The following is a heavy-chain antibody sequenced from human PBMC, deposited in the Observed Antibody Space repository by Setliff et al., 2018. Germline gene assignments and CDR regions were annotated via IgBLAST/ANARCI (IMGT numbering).Heavy chain of an antibody. V-gene: IGHV4-59*01. D-gene: IGHD6-6*01. CDR2: IYYSGST. J-gene: IGHJ4*02. CDR1: GGSISSYY. Sequence: SETLSLTCTVSGGSISSYYWSWIRQPPGKGLEWIGYIYYSGSTNYNPSLKSRVTISVDTSKNQFSLKLSSVTAADTAVYYCARELVATWRGYSSSSPRYYFDNWGQGTLVTVSS. CDR3: ARELVATWRGYSSSSPRYYFDN.